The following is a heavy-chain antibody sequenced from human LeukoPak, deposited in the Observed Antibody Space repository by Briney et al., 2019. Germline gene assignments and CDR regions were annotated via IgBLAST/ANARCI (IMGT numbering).Heavy chain of an antibody. CDR1: GGSISSYY. V-gene: IGHV4-4*07. CDR3: ARESYYYDSSGYPYWYLDL. J-gene: IGHJ2*01. CDR2: IYTSGST. Sequence: SETLSLTCTVSGGSISSYYWSWIRQPAGKGLEWIGRIYTSGSTNYNPSLKSRVTISVDKSKNQFSLKLSSVTAADTAVYYCARESYYYDSSGYPYWYLDLWGRGTLVTVSS. D-gene: IGHD3-22*01.